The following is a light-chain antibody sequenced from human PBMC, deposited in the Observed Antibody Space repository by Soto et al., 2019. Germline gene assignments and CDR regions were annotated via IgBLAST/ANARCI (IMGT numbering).Light chain of an antibody. V-gene: IGKV1-5*01. CDR2: DAS. CDR3: QQYNTYAT. CDR1: QNIRNL. Sequence: IQRTHAPSTLSAAVGDSVTITFRASQNIRNLLAWYQQKPGKAPKPLIYDASTLKTGVPSRFSGSGPGSEFNFTITGLQTDDFATYFCQQYNTYATFGQGTRLEIK. J-gene: IGKJ5*01.